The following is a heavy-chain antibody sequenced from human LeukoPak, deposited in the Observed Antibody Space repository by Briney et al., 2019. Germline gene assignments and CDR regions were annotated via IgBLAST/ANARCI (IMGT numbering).Heavy chain of an antibody. Sequence: GASVKVSCKASGYTFTGYYMHWVRQAPGQGLEWMGWINPNSGGTNFAQKFQGRVTMTRDTSIRTAYMEVSRLRSDDTAVYLCARPLMGYHDTSGSYAFDYWGQGTLVTVSS. CDR1: GYTFTGYY. CDR2: INPNSGGT. D-gene: IGHD3-22*01. J-gene: IGHJ4*02. CDR3: ARPLMGYHDTSGSYAFDY. V-gene: IGHV1-2*02.